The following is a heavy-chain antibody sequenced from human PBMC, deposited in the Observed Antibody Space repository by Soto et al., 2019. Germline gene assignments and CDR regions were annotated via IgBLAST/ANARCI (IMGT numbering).Heavy chain of an antibody. CDR2: IPYDGSNK. V-gene: IGHV3-30-3*01. D-gene: IGHD3-22*01. CDR3: ARDYYDSSGNPYYFDY. J-gene: IGHJ4*02. Sequence: AGGSLRLSCAASGFTFSSYAMHWVRQAPGKGLEWVAVIPYDGSNKYYADSVKGRFTISRDNSKNTLYLQMNSLRAEDTAVYYCARDYYDSSGNPYYFDYWGQGTLVTVSS. CDR1: GFTFSSYA.